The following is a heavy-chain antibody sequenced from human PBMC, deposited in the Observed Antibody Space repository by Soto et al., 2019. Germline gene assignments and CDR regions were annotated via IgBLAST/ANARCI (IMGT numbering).Heavy chain of an antibody. D-gene: IGHD1-26*01. Sequence: TMSLTYTVSGGYISNIDDYRSWIRQPPGKGLEWIGYIYYSGSTYYNPSLKSRVTISVDTSKNQFSLKLSSVTAADTAVYYCARTYSGSYPTDYWGQGTLVTVSS. V-gene: IGHV4-30-4*01. CDR3: ARTYSGSYPTDY. CDR2: IYYSGST. CDR1: GGYISNIDDY. J-gene: IGHJ4*02.